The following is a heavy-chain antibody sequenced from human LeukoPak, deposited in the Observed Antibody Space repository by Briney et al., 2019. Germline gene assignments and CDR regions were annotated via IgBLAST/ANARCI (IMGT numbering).Heavy chain of an antibody. J-gene: IGHJ1*01. V-gene: IGHV3-21*06. D-gene: IGHD2-15*01. CDR3: VRGRYCSSGRCSESLQY. Sequence: GGSLRLSCVASGFTFSSYSMTWVRQAPGKSREWVSSISSSTSYIFYADSLKGRITVSRDNAENLLYLQMNYLRAEDTAIYYCVRGRYCSSGRCSESLQYWGRGTLITVSS. CDR1: GFTFSSYS. CDR2: ISSSTSYI.